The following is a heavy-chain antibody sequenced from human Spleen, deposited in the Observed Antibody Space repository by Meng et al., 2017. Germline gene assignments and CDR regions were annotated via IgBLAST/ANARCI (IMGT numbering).Heavy chain of an antibody. CDR2: ISNFNSKI. CDR3: ARGIYPGPY. V-gene: IGHV1-18*01. D-gene: IGHD1-1*01. Sequence: ASVKVSCKASGYTFTSYGISWVRQAPGQGLEWMGWISNFNSKIKYSQKFQGRVTMTTDTSTNTAYMELRSLTFDDTAVYYCARGIYPGPYWGQGTLVTVSS. J-gene: IGHJ4*02. CDR1: GYTFTSYG.